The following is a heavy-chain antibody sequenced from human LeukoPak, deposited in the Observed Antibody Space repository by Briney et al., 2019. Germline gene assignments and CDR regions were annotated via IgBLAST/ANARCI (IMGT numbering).Heavy chain of an antibody. J-gene: IGHJ4*02. D-gene: IGHD1-26*01. Sequence: GGSLRLSCAASGFTFSSYAMSWVRQAPGKGLEWVSAISGSGGSTYYADSVKGRFTISRDNSKNTLYLQMNSLRADDTAVYYCAMNSGSYNPLDYWGQGTLVTVSS. V-gene: IGHV3-23*01. CDR3: AMNSGSYNPLDY. CDR2: ISGSGGST. CDR1: GFTFSSYA.